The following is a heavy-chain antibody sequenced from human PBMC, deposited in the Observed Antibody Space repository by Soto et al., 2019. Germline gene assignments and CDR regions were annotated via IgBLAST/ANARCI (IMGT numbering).Heavy chain of an antibody. CDR2: IYRSWTN. CDR1: GFSITSGYY. D-gene: IGHD2-2*01. CDR3: ARSIEPVATYYYYGMDV. Sequence: TLSLTCVVSGFSITSGYYWGWIRQPPGKGLEWIGNIYRSWTNYYSPSLKSRVTISLDASKNHFSLRLSSVTAADTAIYFCARSIEPVATYYYYGMDVWGQGTTVTVSS. J-gene: IGHJ6*02. V-gene: IGHV4-38-2*01.